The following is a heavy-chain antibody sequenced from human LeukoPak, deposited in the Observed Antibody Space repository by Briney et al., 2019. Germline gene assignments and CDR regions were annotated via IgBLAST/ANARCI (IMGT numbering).Heavy chain of an antibody. V-gene: IGHV4-34*01. CDR3: ARSSRVAAALFY. CDR1: GGSFSGYY. D-gene: IGHD6-13*01. CDR2: TNHSGST. Sequence: SETLSLTCAVYGGSFSGYYWGWIRQPPGKGLEWVGETNHSGSTNYNPSLKSRVTISVGTSKNQFSLKLSSVTAADTAVYYCARSSRVAAALFYWGQGTLVTVSS. J-gene: IGHJ4*02.